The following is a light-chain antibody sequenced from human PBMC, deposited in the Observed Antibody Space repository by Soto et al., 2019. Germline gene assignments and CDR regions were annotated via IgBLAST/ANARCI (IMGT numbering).Light chain of an antibody. V-gene: IGLV2-14*01. Sequence: QSVLTQPASVSGSPGQSITMSCTGTSSDVGAYNYVSWYQQHPGKAPKLIIYEVSYRPSGVSNRFSGSKSGNSASLTISGLQTEDEADYYCSSYESDSTYVFGTGTKVTVL. J-gene: IGLJ1*01. CDR2: EVS. CDR3: SSYESDSTYV. CDR1: SSDVGAYNY.